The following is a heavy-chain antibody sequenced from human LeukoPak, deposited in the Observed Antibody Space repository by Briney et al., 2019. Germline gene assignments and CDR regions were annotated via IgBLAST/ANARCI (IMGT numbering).Heavy chain of an antibody. V-gene: IGHV3-23*01. CDR1: GFTFSTYP. Sequence: PGRSLRLSCAGSGFTFSTYPMSGVRQAPGKGLEWVSAISGGGGSTYYADSVQGRFTISRDNSKNTLYLQVSSLRADDTAVYYCAKSDFWSGYYDFDFWGRGTLVTVSS. J-gene: IGHJ4*02. CDR3: AKSDFWSGYYDFDF. CDR2: ISGGGGST. D-gene: IGHD3-3*01.